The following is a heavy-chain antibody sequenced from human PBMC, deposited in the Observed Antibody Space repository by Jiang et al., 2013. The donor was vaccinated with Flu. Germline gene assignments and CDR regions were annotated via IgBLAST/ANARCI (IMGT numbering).Heavy chain of an antibody. Sequence: EWVSSISSSSSYIYYADSVKGRFTISRDNAKNSLYLQMNSLRAEDTAVYYCARDGISGGTYWGQGTLVTVSS. CDR3: ARDGISGGTY. D-gene: IGHD2-21*01. J-gene: IGHJ4*02. V-gene: IGHV3-21*01. CDR2: ISSSSSYI.